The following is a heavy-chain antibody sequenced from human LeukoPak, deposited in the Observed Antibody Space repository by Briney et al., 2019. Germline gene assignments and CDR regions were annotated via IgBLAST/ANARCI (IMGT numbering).Heavy chain of an antibody. CDR2: IYYSGST. CDR3: ASIYGSGSYPFDY. J-gene: IGHJ4*02. D-gene: IGHD3-10*01. V-gene: IGHV4-39*01. CDR1: GGSISSSSYY. Sequence: SETLSLTCTVSGGSISSSSYYWGWIRQPPGKGLEWIGSIYYSGSTYYNPSLKSRVTISVDTSKNQFSLKLSSVTAADTAVYYCASIYGSGSYPFDYWGQGTLVTVPS.